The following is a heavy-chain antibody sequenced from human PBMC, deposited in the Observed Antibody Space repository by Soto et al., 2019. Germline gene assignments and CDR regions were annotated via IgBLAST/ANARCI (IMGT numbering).Heavy chain of an antibody. CDR3: AREIAAVDDRYSAEGWYYGMDV. CDR2: ISAYNGNT. D-gene: IGHD6-13*01. V-gene: IGHV1-18*04. Sequence: ASVKVSCKASGYTFTSYGISWVRQAPGQGLEWMGWISAYNGNTNYAQKLQGRVTMTTDTSTSTAYMELRSLRSDDTAAYYCAREIAAVDDRYSAEGWYYGMDVWGQGTTVTVSS. J-gene: IGHJ6*02. CDR1: GYTFTSYG.